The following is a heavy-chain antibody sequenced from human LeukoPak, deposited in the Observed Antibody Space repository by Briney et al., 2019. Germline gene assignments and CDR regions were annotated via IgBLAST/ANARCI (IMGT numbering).Heavy chain of an antibody. CDR3: ARRCGGDCPASPYAFDI. CDR2: IYPGDSDT. CDR1: GYSFTSYW. D-gene: IGHD2-21*01. V-gene: IGHV5-51*01. Sequence: GESLKISCKGSGYSFTSYWIDWVRQMPGKGLEWMGIIYPGDSDTRYSPSFQGQVTISADKSISTAYLQWSSLKASDTAMYYCARRCGGDCPASPYAFDIWGQGTMVTVSS. J-gene: IGHJ3*02.